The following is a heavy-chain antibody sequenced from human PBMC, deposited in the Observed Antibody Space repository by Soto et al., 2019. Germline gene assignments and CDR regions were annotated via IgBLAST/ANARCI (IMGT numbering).Heavy chain of an antibody. CDR1: GGSVNGHY. D-gene: IGHD3-3*01. J-gene: IGHJ5*02. CDR2: INHTGGT. Sequence: SETLSLTCSVYGGSVNGHYWNWVRQPPGKGLEWIGEINHTGGTHYNPSLKSRVTMSVDTSKNQFSLRLSSVTAADTAIYYCATRITVFGLLIPPFDPWGQGTQVTVSS. V-gene: IGHV4-34*01. CDR3: ATRITVFGLLIPPFDP.